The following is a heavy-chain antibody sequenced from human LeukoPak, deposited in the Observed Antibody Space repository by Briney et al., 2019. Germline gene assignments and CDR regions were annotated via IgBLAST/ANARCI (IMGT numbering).Heavy chain of an antibody. CDR2: ISDRGSTI. Sequence: GGSLRLSCAASGFTFSSYAMHWVRQVPGKGLEWVSVISDRGSTIFYADSVKGRFTISRDNSKNTLYLQMHSLRAEDTALYYCAKEGPDCGGDCYGVFDYWGRGTLVTVSS. D-gene: IGHD2-21*02. CDR3: AKEGPDCGGDCYGVFDY. J-gene: IGHJ4*02. CDR1: GFTFSSYA. V-gene: IGHV3-23*01.